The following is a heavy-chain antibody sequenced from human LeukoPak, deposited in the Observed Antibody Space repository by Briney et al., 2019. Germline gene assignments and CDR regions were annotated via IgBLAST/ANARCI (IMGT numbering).Heavy chain of an antibody. D-gene: IGHD6-13*01. V-gene: IGHV4-59*08. CDR3: ARHPSAAAKLLFDY. CDR1: GGSISSYY. Sequence: SETLSLTCTVSGGSISSYYWSWIRQPPGKGLEWIGYIYYSGSTNYNPSLKSRVTISVDTSKNQFSLKLTSVTAADTAVYYCARHPSAAAKLLFDYWGQGTLVTVSS. J-gene: IGHJ4*02. CDR2: IYYSGST.